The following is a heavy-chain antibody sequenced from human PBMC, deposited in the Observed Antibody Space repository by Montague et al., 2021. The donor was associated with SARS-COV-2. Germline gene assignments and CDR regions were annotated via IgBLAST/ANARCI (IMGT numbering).Heavy chain of an antibody. CDR2: IYYSGST. D-gene: IGHD5-18*01. CDR1: GGSISSSSYY. V-gene: IGHV4-39*01. CDR3: ARTEIQVWSRRWFDP. J-gene: IGHJ5*02. Sequence: SETLSLTCTVSGGSISSSSYYWGWIRQPPGKGLEWIGSIYYSGSTYYNPSLKSRVTISVDTSKNQFSLKLSSVTAADTAVYYCARTEIQVWSRRWFDPWGQGTQVTVSS.